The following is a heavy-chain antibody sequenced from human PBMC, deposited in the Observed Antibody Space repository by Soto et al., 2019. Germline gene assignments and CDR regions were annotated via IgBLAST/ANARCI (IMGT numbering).Heavy chain of an antibody. Sequence: PSETLSRTCTVSGGSISSGGYYWTWIRQHPGKGLEWIGYNYYSGITYNPSLKSRVTISLDTSKNQFSLKLSSVTAADTAVYYCARGSSIAGLYYGMDVWGQGTTVTVSS. CDR1: GGSISSGGYY. V-gene: IGHV4-31*03. J-gene: IGHJ6*02. D-gene: IGHD6-6*01. CDR3: ARGSSIAGLYYGMDV. CDR2: NYYSGIT.